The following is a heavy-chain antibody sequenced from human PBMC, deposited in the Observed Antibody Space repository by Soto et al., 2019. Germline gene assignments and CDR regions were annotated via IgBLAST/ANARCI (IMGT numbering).Heavy chain of an antibody. D-gene: IGHD6-6*01. CDR1: GFTFSSYA. CDR2: ISGSGGST. V-gene: IGHV3-23*01. CDR3: AREASRRAARPDEEVYYYYMDV. J-gene: IGHJ6*03. Sequence: EVQLLESGGGLVQPGGSLRLSCAASGFTFSSYAMSWVRQAPGKGLEWVSAISGSGGSTYYADSVKGRFTISRDNSKNTLYLQMNSQRAENTAVYYCAREASRRAARPDEEVYYYYMDVWGKGTTVTVSS.